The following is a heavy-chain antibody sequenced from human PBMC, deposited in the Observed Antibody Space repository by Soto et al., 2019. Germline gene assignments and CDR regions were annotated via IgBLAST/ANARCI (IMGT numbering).Heavy chain of an antibody. J-gene: IGHJ4*02. V-gene: IGHV3-23*01. CDR2: ISGSGGST. Sequence: PGGSLRLSCAASGFTFSNYAVTWVCQAPGKGLEWVSTISGSGGSTYYADSVKGRFTISRDNSKNTLYLQMNSLRAEDTAVYYCAKDQGSSWYEIDYWGQGTLVTVSS. CDR1: GFTFSNYA. CDR3: AKDQGSSWYEIDY. D-gene: IGHD6-13*01.